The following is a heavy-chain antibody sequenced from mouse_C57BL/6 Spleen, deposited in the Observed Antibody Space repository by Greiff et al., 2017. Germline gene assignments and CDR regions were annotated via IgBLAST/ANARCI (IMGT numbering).Heavy chain of an antibody. D-gene: IGHD3-2*01. CDR3: ARRQLEAWFAY. CDR2: ISSGSSTI. J-gene: IGHJ3*01. V-gene: IGHV5-17*01. CDR1: GFTFSDYG. Sequence: EVKLMESGGGLVKPGGSLKLSCAASGFTFSDYGMHWVRQAPEKGLEWVAYISSGSSTIYYADTVKGRFTISRDNAKNTLFLQMSSLRSEDTAMYYCARRQLEAWFAYWGQGTLVTVSA.